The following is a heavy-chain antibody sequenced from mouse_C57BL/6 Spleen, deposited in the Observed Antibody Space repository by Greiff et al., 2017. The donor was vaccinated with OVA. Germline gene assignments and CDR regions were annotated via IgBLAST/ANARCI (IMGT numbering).Heavy chain of an antibody. V-gene: IGHV1-26*01. CDR1: GYTFTDYY. Sequence: VQLQQSGPELVKPGASVKISCKASGYTFTDYYMNWVKQSHGKSLEWIGDINPNNGGTSYNQKFKGKATLTVDKSSSTAYMELRSLTSEDSAVYDCARYDYDGRAFDDWGQGTTLTVSS. D-gene: IGHD2-4*01. CDR3: ARYDYDGRAFDD. CDR2: INPNNGGT. J-gene: IGHJ2*01.